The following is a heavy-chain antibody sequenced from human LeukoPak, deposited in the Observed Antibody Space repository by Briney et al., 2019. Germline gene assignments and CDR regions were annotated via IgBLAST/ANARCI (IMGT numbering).Heavy chain of an antibody. D-gene: IGHD6-19*01. CDR2: INSDGSST. Sequence: GGSLRLSCAASGFTFSSYWMHWVRQAPGKGLVWVSRINSDGSSTSYADSVKGRFSISRDNAKNTLYLQMNSLRAEDTAVYYCAGDRYSSGWYGYWGQGTLVTVSS. J-gene: IGHJ4*02. V-gene: IGHV3-74*01. CDR1: GFTFSSYW. CDR3: AGDRYSSGWYGY.